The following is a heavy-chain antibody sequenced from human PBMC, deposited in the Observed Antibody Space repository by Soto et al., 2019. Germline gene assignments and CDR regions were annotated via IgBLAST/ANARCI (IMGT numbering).Heavy chain of an antibody. CDR2: TYHSGST. CDR3: ASSGRVTMALDY. J-gene: IGHJ4*02. V-gene: IGHV4-4*02. Sequence: QVQLQESGPGLVKPSGTLSLTCAVSSGSISSRNWWRWVRQPPGKGLEWIGETYHSGSTNYNPSLKSRVTISVDKSKNQFALKLSSVTAADTAVYYCASSGRVTMALDYWGQGTLVTVSS. CDR1: SGSISSRNW. D-gene: IGHD3-10*01.